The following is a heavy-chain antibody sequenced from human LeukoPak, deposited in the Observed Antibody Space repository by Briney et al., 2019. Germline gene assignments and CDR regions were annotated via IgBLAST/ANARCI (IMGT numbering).Heavy chain of an antibody. CDR3: ARTIVGATGYFDY. Sequence: SETLSLTCTVSGGSISSGDYYWSWIRQPPGKGLEWIGYIYYSGSTYYNPSLKSRVTISVDTSKNQFSLKLSSVTAADTAVYYCARTIVGATGYFDYWGQGTLVTVSS. CDR2: IYYSGST. D-gene: IGHD1-26*01. CDR1: GGSISSGDYY. J-gene: IGHJ4*02. V-gene: IGHV4-30-4*08.